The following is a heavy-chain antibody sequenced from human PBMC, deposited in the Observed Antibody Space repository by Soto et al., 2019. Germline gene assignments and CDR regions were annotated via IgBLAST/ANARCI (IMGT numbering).Heavy chain of an antibody. Sequence: SETLSLTCTVSGGSISSGDYCWSWIRQPPGKGLEWIGYIYYSGSTYYNPSLKSRVTISVDTSKNQFSLKLSSVTAADTAVYYCARGEGGDLPAAIDYWGQGTPVTVSS. V-gene: IGHV4-30-4*01. CDR3: ARGEGGDLPAAIDY. D-gene: IGHD2-2*01. CDR1: GGSISSGDYC. CDR2: IYYSGST. J-gene: IGHJ4*02.